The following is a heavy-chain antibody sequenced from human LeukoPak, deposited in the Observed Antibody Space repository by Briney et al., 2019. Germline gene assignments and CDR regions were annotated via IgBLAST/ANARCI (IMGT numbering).Heavy chain of an antibody. D-gene: IGHD3-16*01. CDR3: ARISRYGLDY. CDR2: IWYDGSNK. Sequence: AGGSLRLSCAASGFTFSSYGMHWVRQAPGKGLEWVAVIWYDGSNKYYADSVKGRFTISRDNAKNSLYLQMNSLRPEDTAVYYCARISRYGLDYWGQGTLVTVSS. CDR1: GFTFSSYG. J-gene: IGHJ4*02. V-gene: IGHV3-33*03.